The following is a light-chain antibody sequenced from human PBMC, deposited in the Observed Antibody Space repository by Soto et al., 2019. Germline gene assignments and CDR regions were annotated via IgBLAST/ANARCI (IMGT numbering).Light chain of an antibody. CDR2: NTN. CDR3: VMLLTSGIWV. V-gene: IGLV8-61*01. J-gene: IGLJ3*02. CDR1: SGSVSTRYY. Sequence: QTVVTQEPSLSVSPGGTVTLTCGLSSGSVSTRYYPSWYQQTPGQAPRTLINNTNTRFSGVPDRFSGSILGNKAALTITGAPADADSDYSCVMLLTSGIWVFGGGTK.